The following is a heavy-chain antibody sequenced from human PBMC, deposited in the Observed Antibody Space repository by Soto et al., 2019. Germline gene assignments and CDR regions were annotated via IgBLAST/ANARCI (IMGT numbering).Heavy chain of an antibody. Sequence: PSETLSLTCTVSGGSVNSGSYYWNWIRQAPGKGLEWIGYMYYTGNTNYNPSLKSRVTISVDTSKNQFSLKLSSVTAADTAVYYCAIAPRTFKNFFDYWGQGSLVTVSS. CDR3: AIAPRTFKNFFDY. CDR1: GGSVNSGSYY. J-gene: IGHJ4*02. CDR2: MYYTGNT. V-gene: IGHV4-61*01.